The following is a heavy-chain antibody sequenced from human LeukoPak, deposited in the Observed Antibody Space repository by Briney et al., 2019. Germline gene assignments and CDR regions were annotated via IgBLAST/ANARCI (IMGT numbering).Heavy chain of an antibody. J-gene: IGHJ4*02. V-gene: IGHV4-59*11. Sequence: PSETLSLTCTVSGGSISSHYWSWIRQPPGKGLEWIGYIYYSGSTNHNPSLKSRVTISVDTSKNQFSLKLSSVTAADTAVYYCARGHYFDQNLDYWGQGTLVTVSS. CDR2: IYYSGST. CDR1: GGSISSHY. CDR3: ARGHYFDQNLDY. D-gene: IGHD2/OR15-2a*01.